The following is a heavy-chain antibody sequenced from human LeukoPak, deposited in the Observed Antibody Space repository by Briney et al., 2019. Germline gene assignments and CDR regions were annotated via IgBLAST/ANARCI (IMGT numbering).Heavy chain of an antibody. D-gene: IGHD7-27*01. CDR3: ASRRPGDPYNWFDP. CDR1: GFTFSSYW. CDR2: INSDGTST. J-gene: IGHJ5*02. Sequence: GGSLRLSCAASGFTFSSYWMHWVRQAPGKGLVWVSRINSDGTSTSYADSVKGRFTISRDNAKNTLYLQMNSLRAEDTAVYYCASRRPGDPYNWFDPWGQGTLVTVSS. V-gene: IGHV3-74*01.